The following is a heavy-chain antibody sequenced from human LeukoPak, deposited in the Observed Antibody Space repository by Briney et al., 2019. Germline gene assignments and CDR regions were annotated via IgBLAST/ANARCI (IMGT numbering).Heavy chain of an antibody. Sequence: ASVKVPCKASGYIFSDYAIQWVRQAPGQGLEWMGWINAGNGKTKYSQKFQGRVTITRDTSASTAYMELSGLRSEDTAVYYCARARWTSTVTTYYLDYWGQGTLVTVSS. CDR2: INAGNGKT. V-gene: IGHV1-3*01. CDR3: ARARWTSTVTTYYLDY. CDR1: GYIFSDYA. J-gene: IGHJ4*02. D-gene: IGHD4-17*01.